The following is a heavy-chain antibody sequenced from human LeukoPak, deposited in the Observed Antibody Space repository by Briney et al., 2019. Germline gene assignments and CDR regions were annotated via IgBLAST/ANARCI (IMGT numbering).Heavy chain of an antibody. J-gene: IGHJ6*02. D-gene: IGHD6-19*01. CDR3: ASVAATYRYYGLDV. Sequence: SETLSLTCTVSGGSVSSGSYYWSWIRQPPGKGLEWIGYIYYSGSTNYNPSLKSRVTISVDTSKNRFSLKLTSVTAADTAVYYCASVAATYRYYGLDVWGQGTTVTVSS. CDR1: GGSVSSGSYY. CDR2: IYYSGST. V-gene: IGHV4-61*01.